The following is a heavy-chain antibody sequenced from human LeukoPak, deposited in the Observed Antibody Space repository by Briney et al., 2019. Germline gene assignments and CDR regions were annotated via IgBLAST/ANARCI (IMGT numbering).Heavy chain of an antibody. CDR3: ARVVGAPLYYFDS. D-gene: IGHD1-26*01. CDR2: MSYDGSSQ. Sequence: GGSLRLSCAASGFTSSVYNMHWVRQAPGKGLEWVAVMSYDGSSQHYADSVKGRFTISRDNSKNTLFLQMNSLRAEDTALYYCARVVGAPLYYFDSWGQGTLVTVSS. CDR1: GFTSSVYN. V-gene: IGHV3-30-3*01. J-gene: IGHJ4*02.